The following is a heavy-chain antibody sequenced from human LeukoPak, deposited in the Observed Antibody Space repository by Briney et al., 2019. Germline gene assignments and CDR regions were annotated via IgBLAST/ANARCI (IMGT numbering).Heavy chain of an antibody. CDR2: ISAYNGNT. J-gene: IGHJ4*02. CDR3: ARTPVRGTGIAAAVGDY. D-gene: IGHD6-13*01. CDR1: GYTFTSYG. V-gene: IGHV1-18*01. Sequence: ASVKVSCKASGYTFTSYGISWVRQALGQGLEWMGWISAYNGNTNYAQKLQGRVTMTTDTSTSTAYMELRSLRSDDTAVYYCARTPVRGTGIAAAVGDYWGQGTLVTVSS.